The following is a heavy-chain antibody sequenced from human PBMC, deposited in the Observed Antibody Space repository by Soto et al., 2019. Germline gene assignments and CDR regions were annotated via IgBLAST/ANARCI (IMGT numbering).Heavy chain of an antibody. CDR3: AKVVRTYGEGAPDFDD. D-gene: IGHD4-17*01. Sequence: PGGSLRLSCAASGFTFSSYAMSWVRQAPGKGLEWVSAISGSGGSTYYADSVKGRFTISRDNSKNTLYLQMNSLRAEDTAVYYCAKVVRTYGEGAPDFDDWGQGTLVTVSS. V-gene: IGHV3-23*01. CDR1: GFTFSSYA. CDR2: ISGSGGST. J-gene: IGHJ4*02.